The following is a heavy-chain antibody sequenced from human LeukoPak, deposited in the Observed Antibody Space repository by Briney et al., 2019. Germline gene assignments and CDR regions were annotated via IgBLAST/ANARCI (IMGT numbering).Heavy chain of an antibody. CDR3: AGAPRYGSWGFDS. D-gene: IGHD7-27*01. V-gene: IGHV1-2*02. J-gene: IGHJ4*02. CDR1: GYTFTDHN. Sequence: ASVKVSCKASGYTFTDHNMHWVGQAPGQGLEWMGYINPNSGVTNHAQRFQGRVTISRDTSIRTAYMELSSLRSDDTAVYYCAGAPRYGSWGFDSWGQGTLVTVSS. CDR2: INPNSGVT.